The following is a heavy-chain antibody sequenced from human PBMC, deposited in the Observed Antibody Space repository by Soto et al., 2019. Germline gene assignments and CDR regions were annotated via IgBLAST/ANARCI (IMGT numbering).Heavy chain of an antibody. CDR3: ASGWGRIFDY. CDR1: GGSFSGYY. CDR2: INHSGST. V-gene: IGHV4-34*01. Sequence: QVQLQQWGAGLLKPSETLSLTCAVYGGSFSGYYWSWIRQPPGKGLEWIGEINHSGSTNYNPSLTSRATISVDPSKNQFSLKLSSVTAADTAVYYCASGWGRIFDYWGQGTLVTVSS. J-gene: IGHJ4*02. D-gene: IGHD7-27*01.